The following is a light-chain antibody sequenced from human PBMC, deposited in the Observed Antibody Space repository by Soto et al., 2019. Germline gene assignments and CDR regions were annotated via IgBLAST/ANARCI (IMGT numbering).Light chain of an antibody. J-gene: IGKJ1*01. V-gene: IGKV3-20*01. CDR2: GIS. CDR3: QQYTDWPLT. Sequence: EVVMTQSPATLSVSPGERATLSCSASQSVTSNYLAWYQQKPGQAPRLLIYGISTRATGVPDRFSGSGSGTDFTLTISRLEPEDFAVYYCQQYTDWPLTFGQGTKVGIK. CDR1: QSVTSNY.